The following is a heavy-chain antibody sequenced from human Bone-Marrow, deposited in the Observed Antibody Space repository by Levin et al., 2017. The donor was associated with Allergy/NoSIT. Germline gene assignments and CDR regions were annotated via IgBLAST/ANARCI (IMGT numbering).Heavy chain of an antibody. Sequence: PGGSLRLSCSASGFSFSSYSMSWVRQAPGKGLEWVSYISSSGKTINYGGSTKGRFTISRDNDKNSVYLQIEGLTIEDTAVYYCARDSKVTSVGRTRYYSYSGMDVWGQGTTVIVSS. J-gene: IGHJ6*02. CDR3: ARDSKVTSVGRTRYYSYSGMDV. CDR2: ISSSGKTI. V-gene: IGHV3-48*01. D-gene: IGHD4-23*01. CDR1: GFSFSSYS.